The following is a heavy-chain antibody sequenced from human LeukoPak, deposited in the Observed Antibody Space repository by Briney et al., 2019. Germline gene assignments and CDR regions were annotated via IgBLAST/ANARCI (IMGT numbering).Heavy chain of an antibody. V-gene: IGHV1-8*01. CDR3: ARGNYGSGSYHGPEIAFDI. CDR1: GYTFTNYD. CDR2: MNPKSGNT. D-gene: IGHD3-10*01. Sequence: ASVKVSCKASGYTFTNYDINWVRQATGQGPEWMGWMNPKSGNTGYAQKFQGRVTMTRNTSISTAYMELSSLRSEDTAVYYCARGNYGSGSYHGPEIAFDIWGQGTMVTVSS. J-gene: IGHJ3*02.